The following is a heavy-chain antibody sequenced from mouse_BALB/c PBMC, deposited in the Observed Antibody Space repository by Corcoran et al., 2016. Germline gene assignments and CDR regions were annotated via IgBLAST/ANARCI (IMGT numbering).Heavy chain of an antibody. D-gene: IGHD1-1*01. CDR1: GYTFTNYG. CDR2: INTNTGEP. J-gene: IGHJ3*01. Sequence: QIQLVQSGPELKKPGETVKISCKASGYTFTNYGMNWVKQAPGKGLKWMGWINTNTGEPTYAEEFKGRFAFSLETSASTAYLQINHLKNEDTATYFCAITTVVATPFAYWGQGTLVTVSA. CDR3: AITTVVATPFAY. V-gene: IGHV9-3*02.